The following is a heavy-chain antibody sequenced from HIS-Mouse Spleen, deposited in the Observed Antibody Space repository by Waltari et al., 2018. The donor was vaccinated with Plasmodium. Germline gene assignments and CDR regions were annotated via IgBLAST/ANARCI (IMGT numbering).Heavy chain of an antibody. D-gene: IGHD3-9*01. V-gene: IGHV3-21*01. CDR3: AGEDILTAYYNDYWYFDL. J-gene: IGHJ2*01. Sequence: EVQLVESGGGLVKPGGSLRLSCAASGFTFSSYSMNWVRQAPGRGLEWVSSISSSSSYIYYADSVKCRFTISRDNAKNSLYLQMNSLRAEDTAVYYCAGEDILTAYYNDYWYFDLWGRGTLVTVSS. CDR2: ISSSSSYI. CDR1: GFTFSSYS.